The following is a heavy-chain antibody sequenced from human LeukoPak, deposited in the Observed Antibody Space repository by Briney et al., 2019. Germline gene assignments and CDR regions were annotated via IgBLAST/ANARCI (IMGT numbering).Heavy chain of an antibody. V-gene: IGHV3-30*03. CDR1: GFTFSNYG. CDR2: ISYDGSNK. Sequence: PGRSLRLSCAASGFTFSNYGMHWVRQAPGKGLEWVAVISYDGSNKYYADSVKGRFTISRDNSKNTLYLQMNSLRAEDTAVYYCATASGITMIAIPFDYWSQGTLVTVSS. D-gene: IGHD3-22*01. J-gene: IGHJ4*02. CDR3: ATASGITMIAIPFDY.